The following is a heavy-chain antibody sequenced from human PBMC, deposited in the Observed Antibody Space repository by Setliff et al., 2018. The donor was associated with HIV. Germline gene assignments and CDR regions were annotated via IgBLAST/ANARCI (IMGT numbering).Heavy chain of an antibody. CDR1: GFTFSSYS. CDR3: AKTLPTLYPPHDYYFAMDV. CDR2: ISSSSRSK. J-gene: IGHJ6*02. V-gene: IGHV3-21*04. D-gene: IGHD2-15*01. Sequence: GSLRLSCAASGFTFSSYSMNWVRQAPGKGLEWVSYISSSSRSKYYADSVKGRFTISRDNSKNTLYLQMNSLRAEDTAVYYCAKTLPTLYPPHDYYFAMDVWGQGTTVTVSS.